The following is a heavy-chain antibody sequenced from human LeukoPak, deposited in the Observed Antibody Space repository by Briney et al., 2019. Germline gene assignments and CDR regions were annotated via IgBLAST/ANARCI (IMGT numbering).Heavy chain of an antibody. CDR2: IYYSGST. CDR1: GGSISSYY. Sequence: SETLSLTCTVSGGSISSYYWSWIRQPPGKGLEWIGYIYYSGSTNYNPSLKSRVTISVDTSKNQFSLKLSSVTAADTAVYYCARGHGPFDYWGQGTLVTVSS. V-gene: IGHV4-59*12. CDR3: ARGHGPFDY. J-gene: IGHJ4*02.